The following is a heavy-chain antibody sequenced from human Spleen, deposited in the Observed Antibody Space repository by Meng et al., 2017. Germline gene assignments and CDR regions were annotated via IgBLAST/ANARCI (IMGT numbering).Heavy chain of an antibody. V-gene: IGHV3-49*04. J-gene: IGHJ6*02. CDR3: TRDLGAAVAVYYYYGMDV. D-gene: IGHD6-19*01. CDR2: IRSKAYGGTT. CDR1: GFTFGDYA. Sequence: GESLKISCTASGFTFGDYAMSWVRQAPGKGLEWVGFIRSKAYGGTTEYAASVKGRFTISRDDSKSIAYLQMNSLKTEDTAVYYCTRDLGAAVAVYYYYGMDVWGQGTTGTVSS.